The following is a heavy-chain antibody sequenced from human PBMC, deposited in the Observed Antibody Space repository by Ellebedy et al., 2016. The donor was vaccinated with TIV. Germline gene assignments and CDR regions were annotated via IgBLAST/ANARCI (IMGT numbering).Heavy chain of an antibody. CDR1: GGSISSYY. Sequence: MPSETLSLTCTVSGGSISSYYWSWIRQPPGKGLEWIGYIYYSGSTYYNPSLKSRVTISVDTSKNQFSLKLTSVTAADTAIDYCARLAAAAATFDYWGQGTLVTVSS. D-gene: IGHD6-13*01. CDR2: IYYSGST. J-gene: IGHJ4*02. CDR3: ARLAAAAATFDY. V-gene: IGHV4-59*08.